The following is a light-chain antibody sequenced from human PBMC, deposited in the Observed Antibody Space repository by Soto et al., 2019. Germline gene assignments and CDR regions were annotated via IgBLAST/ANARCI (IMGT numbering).Light chain of an antibody. J-gene: IGLJ3*02. CDR1: GSDVGGYNY. CDR3: NSYAGSNNWV. Sequence: QSVLTQPPSASGSPGQSVTISCTGTGSDVGGYNYVSWYQQHPGKAPKLMIYEVSKRPSGVPDRFSGSKSGNTASLTVSGLQAEDEADYYCNSYAGSNNWVFGGRTKVTVL. V-gene: IGLV2-8*01. CDR2: EVS.